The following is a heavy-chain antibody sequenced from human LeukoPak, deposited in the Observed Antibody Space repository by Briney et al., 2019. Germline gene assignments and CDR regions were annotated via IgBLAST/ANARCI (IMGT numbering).Heavy chain of an antibody. V-gene: IGHV4-30-4*08. D-gene: IGHD2-2*01. J-gene: IGHJ4*02. Sequence: SETLSLTCTVSGGSISSGDYYWSWIRQPPGKGLEWIGYIYYSGSTSYNPSLKSRVTISVDTSKNQFSLKLSSVTAADTAVYYCARESYCSSTSCSTWGVDYWGQGTLVTVSS. CDR3: ARESYCSSTSCSTWGVDY. CDR1: GGSISSGDYY. CDR2: IYYSGST.